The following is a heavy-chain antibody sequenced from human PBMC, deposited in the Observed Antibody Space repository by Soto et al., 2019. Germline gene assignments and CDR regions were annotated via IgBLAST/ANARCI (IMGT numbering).Heavy chain of an antibody. D-gene: IGHD2-15*01. J-gene: IGHJ4*02. CDR1: GYTFTSYY. Sequence: QVQLVQSGAEVKKPGASVKVSCKASGYTFTSYYMHWVRQAPGQGLEWMGIINPSGGSTSYAQKFQGRVTMTRDTSTGTVYVELGSLRSEETAVYYCARDGPCSGGSCYGFVYWGQGTLVTVSS. CDR2: INPSGGST. CDR3: ARDGPCSGGSCYGFVY. V-gene: IGHV1-46*01.